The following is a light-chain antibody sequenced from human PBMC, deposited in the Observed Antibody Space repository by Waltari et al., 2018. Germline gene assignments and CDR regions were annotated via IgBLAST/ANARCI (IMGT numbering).Light chain of an antibody. CDR1: SSNIGVNV. J-gene: IGLJ3*02. CDR2: RND. CDR3: AAWDDRMNGHWV. Sequence: QSVLTQPPSASGTPGQRVTISCSGSSSNIGVNVLNWYQQLPGKAPKLLIYRNDQRPSGVPDRFSASKSGTSASLAISGLQSEDEADYYCAAWDDRMNGHWVFGGGTKVTVL. V-gene: IGLV1-44*01.